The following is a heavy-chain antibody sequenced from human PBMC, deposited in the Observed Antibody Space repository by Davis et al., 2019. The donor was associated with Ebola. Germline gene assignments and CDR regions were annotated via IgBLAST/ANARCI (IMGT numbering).Heavy chain of an antibody. J-gene: IGHJ5*02. CDR3: ARGGYSSSWLRSLGDWFDP. V-gene: IGHV4-61*02. D-gene: IGHD6-13*01. Sequence: SETLSLTCTVSGGPISSSSYYWSWIRQSAGEGLEWIGRIYTSGSTNYNPSLTSRVTMLVDTSKNQFSLKLSSVTAADTAVYYCARGGYSSSWLRSLGDWFDPWGQGTLVTVSS. CDR2: IYTSGST. CDR1: GGPISSSSYY.